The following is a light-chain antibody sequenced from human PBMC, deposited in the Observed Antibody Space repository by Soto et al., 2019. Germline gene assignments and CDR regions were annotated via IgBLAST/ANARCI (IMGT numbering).Light chain of an antibody. Sequence: PGERAIVSCKASQSVTSDYLAWYQQKPDQAPRLLIYGATSRASGIPDRFSGSGSVTDFTLTIITLDPEDFAVYYFQQYVISTRATFGGGTKVEVK. CDR2: GAT. CDR1: QSVTSDY. CDR3: QQYVISTRAT. V-gene: IGKV3-20*01. J-gene: IGKJ4*01.